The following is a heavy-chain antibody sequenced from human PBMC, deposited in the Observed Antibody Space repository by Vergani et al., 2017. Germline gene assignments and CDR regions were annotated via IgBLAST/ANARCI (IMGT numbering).Heavy chain of an antibody. J-gene: IGHJ5*02. CDR2: ISSSGSTI. CDR3: ARGKQYYDFWSRPVGFDP. V-gene: IGHV3-48*03. Sequence: EVQLVESGGGLVQPGGSLRLSCAASGFTFSSYEMNWVRQAPGKGLEWVSYISSSGSTIYYADAVKGRFTISRDNAKNSLYLQMNSLRAEDTAVYYCARGKQYYDFWSRPVGFDPWGQGTLVTVSS. CDR1: GFTFSSYE. D-gene: IGHD3-3*01.